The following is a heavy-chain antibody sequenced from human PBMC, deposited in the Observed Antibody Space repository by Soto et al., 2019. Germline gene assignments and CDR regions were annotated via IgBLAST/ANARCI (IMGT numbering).Heavy chain of an antibody. Sequence: PGGSLRLSCAASGFTFDDYAMHWVRQAPGKGLEWVSGISWNSGSIGYADSVKGRFTISRDNAKNSLYLQMNSLRAEDTALYYCAKDTSRRGGGSSSYYYGMDVWGQGTTVTV. V-gene: IGHV3-9*01. J-gene: IGHJ6*02. CDR2: ISWNSGSI. D-gene: IGHD6-6*01. CDR3: AKDTSRRGGGSSSYYYGMDV. CDR1: GFTFDDYA.